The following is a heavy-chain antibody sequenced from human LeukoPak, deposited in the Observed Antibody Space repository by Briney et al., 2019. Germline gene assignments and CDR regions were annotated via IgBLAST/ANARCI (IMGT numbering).Heavy chain of an antibody. J-gene: IGHJ4*02. V-gene: IGHV4-34*01. D-gene: IGHD1-26*01. CDR1: GGSFSGYY. CDR3: ATSKYSGSYYFDY. Sequence: SETLSLTCAVYGGSFSGYYWSWIRQPPGKGLEWIGEINHSGSTNYNPSLKSRVTISVDTSKNQFSLKLSSVTAADTAVYYCATSKYSGSYYFDYWGQGTLVTVSS. CDR2: INHSGST.